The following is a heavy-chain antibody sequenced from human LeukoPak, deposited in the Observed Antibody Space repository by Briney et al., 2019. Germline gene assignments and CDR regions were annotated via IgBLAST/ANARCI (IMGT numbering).Heavy chain of an antibody. CDR3: ARDKRDGYNWAFDI. D-gene: IGHD5-24*01. Sequence: ETLSLTCTVSGGSISSSSYYWGWIRQPPGKGLEWVGSIYYSGSTYYNPSLKSRVTISVDTSKNQFSLKLSSVTAADTAVYYCARDKRDGYNWAFDIWGQGTMVTVSS. J-gene: IGHJ3*02. CDR2: IYYSGST. CDR1: GGSISSSSYY. V-gene: IGHV4-39*02.